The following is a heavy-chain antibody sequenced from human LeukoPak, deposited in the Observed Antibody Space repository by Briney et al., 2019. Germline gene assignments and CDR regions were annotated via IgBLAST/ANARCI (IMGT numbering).Heavy chain of an antibody. Sequence: PGGSLRLSCAASGFTFSSYWISWVRQAPGKGLEGVANIKQDGSEKYYVDSVKGRFTISRDNAKNSLYLQMNRLRAEDTAVYYCAREYYSGPIDYWGQGTLVTVSS. CDR1: GFTFSSYW. D-gene: IGHD5-12*01. CDR2: IKQDGSEK. V-gene: IGHV3-7*01. CDR3: AREYYSGPIDY. J-gene: IGHJ4*02.